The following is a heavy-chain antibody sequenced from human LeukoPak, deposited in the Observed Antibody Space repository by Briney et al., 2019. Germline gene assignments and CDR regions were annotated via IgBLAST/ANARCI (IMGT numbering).Heavy chain of an antibody. Sequence: GGSLRLSCAASGFTFSSYAMSWARQAPGKGLEWVSAISGSGGSTYYADSVKGRFTISRDNSKNTLYLQMNSLRAEDTAVYYCAKGPGYSSSWYFDYWGQGTLVTVSS. J-gene: IGHJ4*02. V-gene: IGHV3-23*01. CDR3: AKGPGYSSSWYFDY. CDR1: GFTFSSYA. D-gene: IGHD6-13*01. CDR2: ISGSGGST.